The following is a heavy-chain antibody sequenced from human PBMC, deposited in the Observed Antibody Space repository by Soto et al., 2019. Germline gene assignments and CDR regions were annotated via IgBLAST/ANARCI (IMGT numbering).Heavy chain of an antibody. V-gene: IGHV4-39*02. Sequence: PSETLSLTCAVSGGSISSADYYWGWVRQPAGKGLAWIGSIYYIGTSSQKPSLKSGVTISVDTPKTQFSLKLSSVTAAATAVYYCAREFTGFGKFDYWGQGTLVTVPS. CDR3: AREFTGFGKFDY. J-gene: IGHJ4*02. CDR1: GGSISSADYY. CDR2: IYYIGTS. D-gene: IGHD3-10*01.